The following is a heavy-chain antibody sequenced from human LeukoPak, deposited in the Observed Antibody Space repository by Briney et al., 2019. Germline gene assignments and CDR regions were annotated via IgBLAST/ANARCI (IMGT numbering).Heavy chain of an antibody. J-gene: IGHJ5*02. CDR1: GYTLTELS. V-gene: IGHV1-24*01. CDR2: FDPEDGET. Sequence: ASVKVSCKVPGYTLTELSMHWVRQAPGKGLEWMGGFDPEDGETIYAQKFQGRVTMTEDTSTDTAYMELSSLRSEDTAVYYCATVAVVTVVMTGDWFDPWGQGTLVTVSS. CDR3: ATVAVVTVVMTGDWFDP. D-gene: IGHD2-15*01.